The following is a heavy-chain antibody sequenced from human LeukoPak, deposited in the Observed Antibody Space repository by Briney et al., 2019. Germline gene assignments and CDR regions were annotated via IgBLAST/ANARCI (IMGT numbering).Heavy chain of an antibody. CDR1: GFTFSTYA. CDR3: AKRRGDCCNGQGCGDS. Sequence: PGGSLRLSCAASGFTFSTYAMSWVRQAPGKGLEWVSAISGSRGSTYHTDSVKGRFTISRDNSKNTLYLQMNSLRAEDTAAYYCAKRRGDCCNGQGCGDSWGQGTLVTVSS. J-gene: IGHJ4*02. V-gene: IGHV3-23*01. D-gene: IGHD2-21*01. CDR2: ISGSRGST.